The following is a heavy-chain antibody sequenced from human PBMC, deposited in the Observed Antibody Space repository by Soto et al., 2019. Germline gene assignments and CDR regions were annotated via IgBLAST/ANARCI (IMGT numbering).Heavy chain of an antibody. CDR3: AREGGVRGYYDSSGYFGY. V-gene: IGHV1-18*04. D-gene: IGHD3-22*01. Sequence: ASVKVSCKASGYTFTSYGISWVRQAPGQGLEWMGWISAYNGNTNYAQKLQGRVTMTTDTSTSTAYMELRSLRSDDTAVYYCAREGGVRGYYDSSGYFGYWGQGTLGTVSS. CDR2: ISAYNGNT. CDR1: GYTFTSYG. J-gene: IGHJ4*02.